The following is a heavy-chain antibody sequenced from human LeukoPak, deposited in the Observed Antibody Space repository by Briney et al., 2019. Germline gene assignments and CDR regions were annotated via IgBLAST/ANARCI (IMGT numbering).Heavy chain of an antibody. D-gene: IGHD3-22*01. CDR1: GGSFSGYY. CDR2: INHSGST. CDR3: ARHGDSSGYYLQEVYYFDY. Sequence: SETLSLTCAVYGGSFSGYYWSWIRQPPGKGLEWIGEINHSGSTNYNPSLKSRVTISVDTSKNQFSLKLSSVTAADTAVYYCARHGDSSGYYLQEVYYFDYWGQGTLVTVSS. J-gene: IGHJ4*02. V-gene: IGHV4-34*01.